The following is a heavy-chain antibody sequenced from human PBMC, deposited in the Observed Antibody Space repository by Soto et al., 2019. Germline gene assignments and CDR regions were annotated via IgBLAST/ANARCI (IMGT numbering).Heavy chain of an antibody. CDR2: IKQDGSEK. D-gene: IGHD3-3*01. CDR3: ARLYYDFWSGPLAGYYFDY. CDR1: GFTFSGYW. V-gene: IGHV3-7*01. Sequence: GGSLRLSCAASGFTFSGYWMSWVRQAPGKGLEWVANIKQDGSEKYYVDSVKGRFTISRDNAKNSLYLQMNSLRAEDTAVYYCARLYYDFWSGPLAGYYFDYWGQGTLVTVSS. J-gene: IGHJ4*02.